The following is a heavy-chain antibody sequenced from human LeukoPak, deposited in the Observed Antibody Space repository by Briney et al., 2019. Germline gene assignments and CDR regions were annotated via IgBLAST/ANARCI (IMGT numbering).Heavy chain of an antibody. CDR1: GGSISSYY. J-gene: IGHJ4*02. CDR2: IYYSGNT. D-gene: IGHD1-26*01. Sequence: SETLSLTCTVSGGSISSYYWSWIRQPPGKGLEWIGYIYYSGNTNYNPSLKSRVTISVDTSKNQSSLKLSSVTAADTAVYYCARVEGATTFDYWGQGTLVTVSS. V-gene: IGHV4-59*01. CDR3: ARVEGATTFDY.